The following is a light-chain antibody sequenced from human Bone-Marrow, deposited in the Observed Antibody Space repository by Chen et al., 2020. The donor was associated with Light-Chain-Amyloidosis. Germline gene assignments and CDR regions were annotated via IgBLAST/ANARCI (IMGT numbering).Light chain of an antibody. CDR2: DND. CDR1: SSNIGKNF. CDR3: GTWDNRLSAVI. J-gene: IGLJ6*01. V-gene: IGLV1-51*01. Sequence: QSVLTQPPSVSAAPGQKVTSSCSGSSSNIGKNFVTWYRQVPRAAPKVVIFDNDKRPSGIPDRVSGSKSAPSATLGITGLQTGDEADYYCGTWDNRLSAVIFGGGTRVPVL.